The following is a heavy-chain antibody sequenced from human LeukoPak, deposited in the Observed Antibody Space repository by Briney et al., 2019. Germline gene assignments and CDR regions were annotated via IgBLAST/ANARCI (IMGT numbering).Heavy chain of an antibody. V-gene: IGHV3-30*01. CDR1: GFTFSHYA. D-gene: IGHD1-26*01. Sequence: GGSLRLSCAASGFTFSHYAMHWVRQAPGKGLEWVAVISYDGSHQYSADSVKGRLTISRDNSRHTLYLQMNSLRPEDTAVYYCGRARHGTLKYWGQGTLVTVSS. J-gene: IGHJ4*02. CDR3: GRARHGTLKY. CDR2: ISYDGSHQ.